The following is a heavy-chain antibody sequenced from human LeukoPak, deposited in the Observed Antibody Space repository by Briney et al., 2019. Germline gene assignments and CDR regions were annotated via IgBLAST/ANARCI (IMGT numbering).Heavy chain of an antibody. CDR2: ISYSGDT. J-gene: IGHJ4*02. CDR3: ARAYYFDY. CDR1: GGSISTSRTY. Sequence: SETLSLTCTVSGGSISTSRTYRAWIRQPPGKGLEWIGSISYSGDTYYNPSHESRVTISVDTSRNQFSLKLSSVTAADTAVYYCARAYYFDYWGQGTLVTVSS. V-gene: IGHV4-39*07.